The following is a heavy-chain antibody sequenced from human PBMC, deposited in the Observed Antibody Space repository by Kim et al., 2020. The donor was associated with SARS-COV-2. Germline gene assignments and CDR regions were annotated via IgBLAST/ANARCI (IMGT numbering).Heavy chain of an antibody. V-gene: IGHV3-48*03. Sequence: DSVKGRFTISRDNAKNSLYLQMNSLRAEDTAVYYCARDRKGYGRINWFDPWGQGTLVTVSS. CDR3: ARDRKGYGRINWFDP. D-gene: IGHD3-16*01. J-gene: IGHJ5*02.